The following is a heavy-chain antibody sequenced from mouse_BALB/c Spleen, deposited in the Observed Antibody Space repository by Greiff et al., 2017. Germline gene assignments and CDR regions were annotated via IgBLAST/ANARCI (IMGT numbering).Heavy chain of an antibody. Sequence: EVKVVESGPSLVKPSQTLSLTCSVTGDSITSGYWNWIRKFPGNKLEYMGYISYSGSTYYNPSLKSRISITRDTSKNQYYLQLNSVTTEDTATYYCAGGKNGPYYFDYWGQGTTLTVSS. J-gene: IGHJ2*01. CDR2: ISYSGST. V-gene: IGHV3-8*02. CDR3: AGGKNGPYYFDY. CDR1: GDSITSGY.